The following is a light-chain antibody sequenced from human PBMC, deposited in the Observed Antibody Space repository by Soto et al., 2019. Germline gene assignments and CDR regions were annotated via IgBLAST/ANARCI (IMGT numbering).Light chain of an antibody. J-gene: IGLJ1*01. CDR2: GNS. Sequence: QSVLTQPPSVSGAPGQKVTISCTGSSSNIGAGYDVNWYQQLPGTAPKLLIHGNSNRPSGVPDRFSGSKSGNTASLTISGLQAEDEADYFCSSYSISTAYLFGTGTKVTVL. V-gene: IGLV1-40*01. CDR3: SSYSISTAYL. CDR1: SSNIGAGYD.